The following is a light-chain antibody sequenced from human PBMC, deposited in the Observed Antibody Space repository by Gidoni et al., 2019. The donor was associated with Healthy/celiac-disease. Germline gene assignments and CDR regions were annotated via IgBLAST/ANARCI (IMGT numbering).Light chain of an antibody. J-gene: IGKJ4*01. Sequence: EIVLTQSPATLSLSPGERATLSCRASQSVSSDLAWYQQKPGQAPRLLIYDASNRATGSPARFSGSGSGTDFTLTISSLEPEDFAVYYCQQRSNWPPTFGGGTKVEIK. CDR1: QSVSSD. V-gene: IGKV3-11*01. CDR3: QQRSNWPPT. CDR2: DAS.